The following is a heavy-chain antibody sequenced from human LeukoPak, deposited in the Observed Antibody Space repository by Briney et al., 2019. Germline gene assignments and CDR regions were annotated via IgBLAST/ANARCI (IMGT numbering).Heavy chain of an antibody. CDR2: IYYSGTT. J-gene: IGHJ6*03. V-gene: IGHV4-61*01. Sequence: SETLSLTCTVSGGSVSSGSYCWSWIRQPPGKGLEWIGNIYYSGTTNYNPSLKSRVTISVDTSKNQFSLKLSSVTAADTAVYYCARYYYSFFYMDVWGKGTTPTVSS. CDR3: ARYYYSFFYMDV. CDR1: GGSVSSGSYC.